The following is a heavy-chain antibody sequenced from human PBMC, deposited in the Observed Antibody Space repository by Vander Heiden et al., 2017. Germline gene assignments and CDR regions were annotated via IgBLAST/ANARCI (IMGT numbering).Heavy chain of an antibody. V-gene: IGHV3-21*01. Sequence: EVQLVESGGGLVKPGGSPRLSCAASGFTFSSYRMNWVRQAPGKGLEWVSSSSSSSSYIYYADSVKGRFTISRDNAKNSLYLQMNSLRAEDTAVYYCARDIWDYYDSSGYDWFDPWGQGTLVTVSS. CDR1: GFTFSSYR. CDR3: ARDIWDYYDSSGYDWFDP. CDR2: SSSSSSYI. J-gene: IGHJ5*02. D-gene: IGHD3-22*01.